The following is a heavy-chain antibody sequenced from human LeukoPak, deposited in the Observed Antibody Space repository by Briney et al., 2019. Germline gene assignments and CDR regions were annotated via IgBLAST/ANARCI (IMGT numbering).Heavy chain of an antibody. V-gene: IGHV3-21*01. CDR2: ISSSSSYI. J-gene: IGHJ4*01. CDR1: GFTFSSYS. CDR3: ARSAAGLYYFDY. Sequence: PGGSLRLSCAASGFTFSSYSMNSARQAPGKGLEWVSSISSSSSYIYYADSVKGRFTISRDNAKNSLYLKMNSLRAEDTAVYYCARSAAGLYYFDYWGHGTLVTVSS. D-gene: IGHD6-13*01.